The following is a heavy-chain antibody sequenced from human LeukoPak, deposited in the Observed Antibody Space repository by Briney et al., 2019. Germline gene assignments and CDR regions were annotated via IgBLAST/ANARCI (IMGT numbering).Heavy chain of an antibody. Sequence: GGSLRLSCAASGFTFSSYGMHWVRQAPGKGLEWVAVISYDGSNKYYADSVKGRFTISRDNSKNTLYLQMNSLRPEDTAVYFCARGTGRGGYNFENWGQGTLVTVSS. CDR2: ISYDGSNK. D-gene: IGHD3-16*01. J-gene: IGHJ4*02. CDR1: GFTFSSYG. V-gene: IGHV3-30*03. CDR3: ARGTGRGGYNFEN.